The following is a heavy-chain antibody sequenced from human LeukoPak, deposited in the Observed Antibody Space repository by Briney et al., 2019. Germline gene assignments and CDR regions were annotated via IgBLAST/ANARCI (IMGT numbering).Heavy chain of an antibody. J-gene: IGHJ4*02. CDR3: ARDQGSLTRSWYTGY. CDR2: INPYSGDT. D-gene: IGHD6-13*01. CDR1: GYTFTGYH. V-gene: IGHV1-2*06. Sequence: ASVKVSCKASGYTFTGYHIHWVRQAPGQGREWMGRINPYSGDTNFAQKFQGRVTMTRDTSIPTAYMDLSSLTPDDTAVYFCARDQGSLTRSWYTGYWGQGTQVTVSS.